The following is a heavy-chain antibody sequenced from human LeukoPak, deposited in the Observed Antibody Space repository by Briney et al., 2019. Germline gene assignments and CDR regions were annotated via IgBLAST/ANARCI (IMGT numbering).Heavy chain of an antibody. J-gene: IGHJ4*02. Sequence: PSETLSLTCAVSGGSFSGYYWSWIRQPPGKGLEWIGEINHSGSTNYNPSLKSRVTISVDTSKNQFSLKLSSVTAADTAVYYCARSFCSSTSCYVGNYFDYWGQGTLVTVSS. CDR1: GGSFSGYY. V-gene: IGHV4-34*01. D-gene: IGHD2-2*01. CDR3: ARSFCSSTSCYVGNYFDY. CDR2: INHSGST.